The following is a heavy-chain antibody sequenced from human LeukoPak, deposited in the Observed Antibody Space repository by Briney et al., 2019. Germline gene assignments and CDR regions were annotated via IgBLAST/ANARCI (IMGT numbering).Heavy chain of an antibody. Sequence: SETLSLTCTVSGGSISSGGYYWSWIRQPPGKGLEWIGYIYYSGSTYYNPSLKSRVTISVDTSKNQFSLKLSSVTAADTAVYYCARRGGVVPAPPFDYWGQATLATVPS. J-gene: IGHJ4*02. CDR3: ARRGGVVPAPPFDY. CDR2: IYYSGST. V-gene: IGHV4-61*08. CDR1: GGSISSGGYY. D-gene: IGHD2-2*01.